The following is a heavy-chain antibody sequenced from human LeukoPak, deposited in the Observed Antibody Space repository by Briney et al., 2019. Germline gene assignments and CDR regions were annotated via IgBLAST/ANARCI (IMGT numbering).Heavy chain of an antibody. CDR1: GFTFSSFA. CDR3: ARDRLAVAGNY. J-gene: IGHJ4*02. Sequence: GGSLRLSCAAAGFTFSSFAMTWVRQAPAKGLDWVSGISGSGGTTYYADSVKGRFTISRDNSKNTLYLQMNSLRVEDTALYYCARDRLAVAGNYWGQGALVTVSS. CDR2: ISGSGGTT. V-gene: IGHV3-23*01. D-gene: IGHD6-19*01.